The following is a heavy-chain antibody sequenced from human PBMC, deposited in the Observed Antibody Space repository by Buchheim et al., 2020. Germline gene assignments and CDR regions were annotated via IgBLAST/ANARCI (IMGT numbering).Heavy chain of an antibody. CDR2: IYYRGTA. J-gene: IGHJ2*01. Sequence: QVQLQESSPGLVKPSETLSLTCTVSGDSFSLYYWSWVRQPPEKGLEYIGYIYYRGTANYNPSLRSRVSISLDASKKQFSLTLNSVTAADTAIYYCARTPTRSYYPEWCFDLWGRGTL. V-gene: IGHV4-59*01. CDR3: ARTPTRSYYPEWCFDL. D-gene: IGHD3-10*01. CDR1: GDSFSLYY.